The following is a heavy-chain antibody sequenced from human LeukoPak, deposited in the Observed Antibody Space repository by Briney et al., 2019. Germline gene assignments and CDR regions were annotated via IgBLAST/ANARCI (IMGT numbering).Heavy chain of an antibody. CDR2: IYYSGST. D-gene: IGHD2-2*01. J-gene: IGHJ4*02. CDR1: GGSISSGGYY. V-gene: IGHV4-30-4*08. Sequence: SQTLSLTCTVSGGSISSGGYYWSWIRQPPGKGLEWIGYIYYSGSTYYNPSLKSRVTISVDTSKNQFSLKLSSVTAADTAVYYCARALVPAAPFDYWGQGTLVTVSS. CDR3: ARALVPAAPFDY.